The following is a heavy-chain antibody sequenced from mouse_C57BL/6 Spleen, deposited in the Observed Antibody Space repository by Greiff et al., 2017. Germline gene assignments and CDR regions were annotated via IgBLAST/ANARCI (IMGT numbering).Heavy chain of an antibody. J-gene: IGHJ4*01. CDR3: ARNLLGYAMDY. D-gene: IGHD2-10*01. V-gene: IGHV1-81*01. Sequence: QVQLQQSGAELARPGASVKLSCKASGYTFTSYGISWVKQRTGQGLEWIGEIYPRSGNTYYNEKFKGQATLTADKSSSPAYLELRRLTSEDSAVYFCARNLLGYAMDYWGQGTSVTVSS. CDR2: IYPRSGNT. CDR1: GYTFTSYG.